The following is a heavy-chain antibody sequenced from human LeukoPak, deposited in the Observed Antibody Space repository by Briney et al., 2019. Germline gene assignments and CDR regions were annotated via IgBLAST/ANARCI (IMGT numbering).Heavy chain of an antibody. J-gene: IGHJ3*02. CDR3: ASTDSILSVAGTSAFDI. V-gene: IGHV3-48*03. CDR1: GSTFSTYE. D-gene: IGHD6-19*01. CDR2: IDKNSGLI. Sequence: GGSLRLSCAASGSTFSTYEMNWIRQAPGKGLEWVAYIDKNSGLIYYADSVKGRFTISRDNSKNSLYLQMNRLRTEDTAVYYCASTDSILSVAGTSAFDIWGQGTMVTVS.